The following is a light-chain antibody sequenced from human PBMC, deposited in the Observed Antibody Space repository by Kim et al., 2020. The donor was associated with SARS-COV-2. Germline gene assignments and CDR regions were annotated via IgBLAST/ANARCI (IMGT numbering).Light chain of an antibody. CDR3: QSYDSSTPVV. CDR1: SGRIASNY. V-gene: IGLV6-57*03. Sequence: KTVTISCTRSSGRIASNYVQWYQQRPGSAPTTVIYEDNQRPSGVPDRFSGSIDSSSNSASLTISGLKTEDEADYYCQSYDSSTPVVFGGGTQLTVL. CDR2: EDN. J-gene: IGLJ2*01.